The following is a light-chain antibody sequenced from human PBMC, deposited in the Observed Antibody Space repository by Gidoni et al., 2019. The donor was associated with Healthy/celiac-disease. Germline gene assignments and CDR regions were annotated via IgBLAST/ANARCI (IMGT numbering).Light chain of an antibody. V-gene: IGKV3-11*01. CDR1: QSVSSY. CDR3: QQRSNWPLT. J-gene: IGKJ4*01. Sequence: EIVLTQSPATLSLSPGERATLSCRASQSVSSYLAWYQQKPGQAPRLLIYEASNRATGIPARFSGSGSGTDFTLTISSREPEDFAVYYCQQRSNWPLTFXGXTKVEIK. CDR2: EAS.